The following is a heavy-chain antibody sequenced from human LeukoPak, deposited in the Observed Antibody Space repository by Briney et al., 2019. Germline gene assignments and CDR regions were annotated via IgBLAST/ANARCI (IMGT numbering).Heavy chain of an antibody. CDR2: ISGSGGST. J-gene: IGHJ4*02. D-gene: IGHD6-13*01. CDR3: AKGLGIAAAGSSFDY. V-gene: IGHV3-23*01. Sequence: GGSLRLSCAASGFTFSSYAMSWVRQAPGKGLEWVSAISGSGGSTYDADSVNVRFTISSDNSKNTLYMQINSLRAEDTAVYYCAKGLGIAAAGSSFDYWGQGTLVTVSS. CDR1: GFTFSSYA.